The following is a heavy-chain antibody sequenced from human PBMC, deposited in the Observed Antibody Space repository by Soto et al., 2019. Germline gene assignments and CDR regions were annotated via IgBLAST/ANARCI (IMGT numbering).Heavy chain of an antibody. J-gene: IGHJ4*02. Sequence: GESLKISCKGSGYNFTTYRIGWVRQMPGKGLEWMGIIYPGDSDTRYSPSFQGQVTISADKSISTAYLQWSSLKASDTAMYYCARRLPVDWLGYFDYWGQGTLVTVSS. V-gene: IGHV5-51*01. D-gene: IGHD2-21*01. CDR2: IYPGDSDT. CDR3: ARRLPVDWLGYFDY. CDR1: GYNFTTYR.